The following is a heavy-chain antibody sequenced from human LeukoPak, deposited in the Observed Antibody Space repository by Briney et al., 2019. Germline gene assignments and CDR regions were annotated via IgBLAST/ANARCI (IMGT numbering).Heavy chain of an antibody. D-gene: IGHD3-10*02. CDR2: INTGIT. Sequence: QHWGVLRLPCASSGFNFIVMNWVRQAPGKGLGWVSAINTGITYYADSVKGRFTISRDNSKNTLYLQMNSLRAEDTAVYYCAKSYVGTLRGFDYWGQGTLVTVSS. CDR3: AKSYVGTLRGFDY. J-gene: IGHJ4*02. CDR1: GFNFIV. V-gene: IGHV3-23*05.